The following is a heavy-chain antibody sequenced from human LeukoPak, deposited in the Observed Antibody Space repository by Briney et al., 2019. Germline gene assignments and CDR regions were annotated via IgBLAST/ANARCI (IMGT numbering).Heavy chain of an antibody. J-gene: IGHJ4*02. CDR3: ARAPGGSSYGLVGF. CDR1: GFTFSSYE. Sequence: PGGSLRLSCAASGFTFSSYEMNWVRQAPGKGVEWISYISSSGSTIYYADSVKGRFTISRDNAKNSLYLQMNSLRAEDTAVYYCARAPGGSSYGLVGFWGQGTLVTVSS. D-gene: IGHD5-18*01. V-gene: IGHV3-48*03. CDR2: ISSSGSTI.